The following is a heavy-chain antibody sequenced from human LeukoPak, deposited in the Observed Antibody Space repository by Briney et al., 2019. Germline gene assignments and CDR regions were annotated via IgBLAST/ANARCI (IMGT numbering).Heavy chain of an antibody. Sequence: GGSLRLSCAASGLTFSNAWMSWVRQAPGKGLEWVGRIKRKSDGGTTDYAAPVKGRFTISRDGSKNTLYLQMNSLKSEDTAVYYCTTELDIRPNHYWGQGTLVTVSS. D-gene: IGHD3-22*01. J-gene: IGHJ4*02. V-gene: IGHV3-15*01. CDR1: GLTFSNAW. CDR2: IKRKSDGGTT. CDR3: TTELDIRPNHY.